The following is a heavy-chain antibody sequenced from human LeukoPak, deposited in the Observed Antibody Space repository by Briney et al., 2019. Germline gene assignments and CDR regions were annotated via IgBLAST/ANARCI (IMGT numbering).Heavy chain of an antibody. Sequence: GESLKISCKGSGYTFTSYWIGWVRQMPGKGLEWMGIIYPGDSDTRYSPSFQGQVTISADKSISTAYLQWSSLKASDTAMYYCARHPTQYYYDSSGFLDYFDYWGQGTLVTVSS. CDR3: ARHPTQYYYDSSGFLDYFDY. CDR2: IYPGDSDT. V-gene: IGHV5-51*01. CDR1: GYTFTSYW. J-gene: IGHJ4*02. D-gene: IGHD3-22*01.